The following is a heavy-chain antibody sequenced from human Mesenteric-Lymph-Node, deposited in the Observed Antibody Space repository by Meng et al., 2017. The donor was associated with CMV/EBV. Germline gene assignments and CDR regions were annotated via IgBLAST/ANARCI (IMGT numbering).Heavy chain of an antibody. CDR3: ARGSSYDILTGYFDY. J-gene: IGHJ4*02. CDR1: GGSCSSYY. V-gene: IGHV4-34*01. D-gene: IGHD3-9*01. CDR2: FNHTGNS. Sequence: VEVLLLAGGEVKHSGALFVASAVAGGSCSSYYLIWIRQSPERGLVWMREFNHTGNSTSNPSFTCRISISVDTSTNQSSLNMSSVTAADTAVYYCARGSSYDILTGYFDYWGQGALVTVSS.